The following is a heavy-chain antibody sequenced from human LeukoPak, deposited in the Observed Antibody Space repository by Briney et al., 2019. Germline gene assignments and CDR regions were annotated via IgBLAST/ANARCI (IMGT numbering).Heavy chain of an antibody. CDR1: GGSISSHY. Sequence: PSETLSLTCTVSGGSISSHYWSWIRQPPGKGLEWNGYIYYSGSTNYNPSLKSRVTISVDTSKNQFSLKLSSVTAADTAVYYCARLWGYNQIDYWGQGTLVTVSS. V-gene: IGHV4-59*08. D-gene: IGHD1-14*01. J-gene: IGHJ4*02. CDR2: IYYSGST. CDR3: ARLWGYNQIDY.